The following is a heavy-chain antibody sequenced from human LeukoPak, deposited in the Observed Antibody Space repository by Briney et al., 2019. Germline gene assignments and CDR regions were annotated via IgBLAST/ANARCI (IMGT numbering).Heavy chain of an antibody. J-gene: IGHJ4*02. CDR1: GFTFTTYW. D-gene: IGHD3-22*01. CDR3: ARGQLADSY. V-gene: IGHV3-7*01. CDR2: IKPYGSEK. Sequence: PGGSLRLSCAASGFTFTTYWMSWIRQTPGKGLEWVAKIKPYGSEKSYVDSVKGRFTISRDNAKNSVFLQMDSLRVEDTALYYCARGQLADSYWGQGALVTVSS.